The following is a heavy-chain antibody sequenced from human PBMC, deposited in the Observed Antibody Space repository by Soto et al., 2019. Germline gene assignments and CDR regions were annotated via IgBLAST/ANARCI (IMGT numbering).Heavy chain of an antibody. CDR2: ISAYNGNT. CDR3: ARDPYDCSSTSCYVEWFDP. D-gene: IGHD2-2*01. Sequence: ASVKVSCKASGYTFTSYGISWVRQAPGQGLKRMGWISAYNGNTNYAQKLQGRVTMTTDTSTSTAYMELRSLRSDDTAVYYCARDPYDCSSTSCYVEWFDPWGQGTLVTVSS. J-gene: IGHJ5*02. CDR1: GYTFTSYG. V-gene: IGHV1-18*01.